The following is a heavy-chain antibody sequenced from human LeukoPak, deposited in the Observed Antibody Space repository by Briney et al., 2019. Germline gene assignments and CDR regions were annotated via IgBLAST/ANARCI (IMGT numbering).Heavy chain of an antibody. CDR2: IIPIFGTA. D-gene: IGHD3-9*01. CDR3: ARTPAQSFDWLSTSYYFDY. V-gene: IGHV1-69*06. J-gene: IGHJ4*02. CDR1: GGTFSSYA. Sequence: SVKVSCKASGGTFSSYAISWVRQAPGQGLEWMGGIIPIFGTANYTQKFQGRVTITADKSTSTAYMELSSLRSEDTAVYYCARTPAQSFDWLSTSYYFDYWGQGTLVTVSS.